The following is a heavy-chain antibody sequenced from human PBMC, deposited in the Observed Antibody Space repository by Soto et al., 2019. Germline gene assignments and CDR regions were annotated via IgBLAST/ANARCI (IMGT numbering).Heavy chain of an antibody. Sequence: QVQLVQSGAEVKKPGSSVKVSCKALGGTFNSDAISWVRQSPGQGPEWMGGIIPIFGTPNYAQKFLGRVPSTADESTSTDYLEVFYLRADDTALYYCARGEDYVKWFDPWGQEPLVTVSS. J-gene: IGHJ5*02. CDR1: GGTFNSDA. V-gene: IGHV1-69*01. CDR2: IIPIFGTP. CDR3: ARGEDYVKWFDP. D-gene: IGHD4-17*01.